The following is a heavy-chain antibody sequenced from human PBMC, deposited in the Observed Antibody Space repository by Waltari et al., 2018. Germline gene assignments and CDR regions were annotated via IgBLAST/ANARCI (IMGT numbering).Heavy chain of an antibody. J-gene: IGHJ3*02. CDR2: ISSSSSYI. D-gene: IGHD3-10*01. CDR1: GFNFSSYS. CDR3: ASLRGWGLGTYYYGSGSEFDI. V-gene: IGHV3-21*01. Sequence: EVQLVESGGGLVKPGGSLRLSCAASGFNFSSYSMNWVRQAPGKGLEWVSSISSSSSYIYYADSVKGRFTISRDNAKNSLYLQMNSLRAEDTAVYYCASLRGWGLGTYYYGSGSEFDIWGQGTMVTVSS.